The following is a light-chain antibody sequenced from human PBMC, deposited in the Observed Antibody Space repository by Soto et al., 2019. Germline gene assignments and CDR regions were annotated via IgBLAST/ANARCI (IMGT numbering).Light chain of an antibody. CDR2: AAS. V-gene: IGKV1-39*01. J-gene: IGKJ1*01. Sequence: DIQMTQSPSSPSASVGDRVTITCRASQSISSYLNWYQQKPGKAPKLLIYAASSLQSGVPSRFSGSGSGTDFTLTISSLQPEDFATYYCQQSYSTLPWTFGQGTKVEIK. CDR1: QSISSY. CDR3: QQSYSTLPWT.